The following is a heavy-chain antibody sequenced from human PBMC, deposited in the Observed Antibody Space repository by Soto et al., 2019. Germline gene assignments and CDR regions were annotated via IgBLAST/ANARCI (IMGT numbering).Heavy chain of an antibody. J-gene: IGHJ5*02. CDR3: ARDRILCISTSCYPEGFDP. Sequence: ASVKVSCKASGYTFTSYGISWVRQAPGQGLDWMGWISAYNGNTNYAQKLQGRVTMTTDTSTSTAYMELRSLRSDDTAVYYCARDRILCISTSCYPEGFDPWGQGTLVTVSS. V-gene: IGHV1-18*01. CDR1: GYTFTSYG. CDR2: ISAYNGNT. D-gene: IGHD2-2*01.